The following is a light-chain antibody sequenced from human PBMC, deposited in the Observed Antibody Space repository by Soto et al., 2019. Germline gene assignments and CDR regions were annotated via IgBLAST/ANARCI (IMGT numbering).Light chain of an antibody. CDR1: QSVSSS. CDR2: DAS. V-gene: IGKV3-11*01. CDR3: QQRSNWLFT. Sequence: EIVLTQSPATLSLSPGERATLSCRASQSVSSSLAWYQQKPGQAPRLLIYDASNRATGIPARFSGSGSGTDFTLTISSLEPEDFALYYCQQRSNWLFTFGGGTKVEIK. J-gene: IGKJ4*01.